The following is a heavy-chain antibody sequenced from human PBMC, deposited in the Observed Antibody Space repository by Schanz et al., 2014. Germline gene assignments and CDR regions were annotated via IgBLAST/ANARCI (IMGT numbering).Heavy chain of an antibody. CDR3: ASRSVYAPT. CDR2: IYSRGGT. V-gene: IGHV3-66*01. D-gene: IGHD2-8*01. CDR1: GFNVGNNY. J-gene: IGHJ5*02. Sequence: DVQLAVSGGGLVQPGGSLRLSCEASGFNVGNNYMSWVRQPPGKGLECISIIYSRGGTFHADSVKGRFTISRDKSKNTLYLEMNSLRAEDTAVYYCASRSVYAPTWGQGILVTVSS.